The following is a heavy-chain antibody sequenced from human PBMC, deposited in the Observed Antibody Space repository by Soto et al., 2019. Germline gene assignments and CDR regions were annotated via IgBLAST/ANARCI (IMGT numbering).Heavy chain of an antibody. CDR1: GFTFSSYG. V-gene: IGHV3-30*18. J-gene: IGHJ6*02. CDR3: AKVTKQQLDYYYGMDV. Sequence: PGGSLRLSCAASGFTFSSYGMHWVRQAPGKGLEWVAVISYDGSNKYYADSVKGRFTISRDNSKNTLYLQMNSLRAEDTAVYYCAKVTKQQLDYYYGMDVWGQGTTVTVSS. D-gene: IGHD6-13*01. CDR2: ISYDGSNK.